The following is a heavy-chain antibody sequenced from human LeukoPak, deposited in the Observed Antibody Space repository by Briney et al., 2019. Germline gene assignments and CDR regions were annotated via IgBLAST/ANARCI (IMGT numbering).Heavy chain of an antibody. J-gene: IGHJ2*01. CDR2: INSDGTST. CDR3: ARDHNYWYFDL. CDR1: GFTFSTYG. V-gene: IGHV3-64*01. Sequence: GGSLRLSCAASGFTFSTYGMHWVRQAPGKGLEYVSAINSDGTSTYYANSVKGRFTISRDNSKNTLYLQMGGLKTEDMAVYYCARDHNYWYFDLWGRGTLVTVSS.